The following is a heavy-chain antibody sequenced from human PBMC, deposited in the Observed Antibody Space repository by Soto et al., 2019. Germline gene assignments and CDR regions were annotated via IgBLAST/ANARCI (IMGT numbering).Heavy chain of an antibody. CDR3: ARAVSYYYDSSGYYYDPTFDY. J-gene: IGHJ4*02. D-gene: IGHD3-22*01. CDR2: IYYSGST. CDR1: GGSISSGDYY. Sequence: TLSLTCTVSGGSISSGDYYWSWIRQPPGKGLEWIGYIYYSGSTYYNPSLKSRVTISVDTSKNQFSLKLSSVTAADTAVYYCARAVSYYYDSSGYYYDPTFDYWGQGTLVTVSS. V-gene: IGHV4-30-4*01.